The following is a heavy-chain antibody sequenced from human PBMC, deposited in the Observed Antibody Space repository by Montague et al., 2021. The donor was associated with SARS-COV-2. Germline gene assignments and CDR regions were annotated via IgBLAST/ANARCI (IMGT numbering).Heavy chain of an antibody. J-gene: IGHJ6*03. CDR2: ISYDGSNK. CDR3: AKRGKSGYDYPYYYYYLDV. D-gene: IGHD5-12*01. V-gene: IGHV3-30*18. Sequence: SLRLSCAASGFTFSSYGMHWVRQAPGKGLEWVALISYDGSNKYYADSVKGRFTISKDNSKNTLYLQVNRLRVEDTALYFCAKRGKSGYDYPYYYYYLDVWGKGTTVTVSS. CDR1: GFTFSSYG.